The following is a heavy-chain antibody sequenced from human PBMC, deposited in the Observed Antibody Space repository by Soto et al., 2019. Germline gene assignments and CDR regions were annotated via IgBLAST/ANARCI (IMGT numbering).Heavy chain of an antibody. CDR1: GFTFSSYA. J-gene: IGHJ4*02. CDR2: ISGSGGST. CDR3: AKGDILVVPAASDY. Sequence: GGSLRLSCAASGFTFSSYAMSWVRQAPGKGLEWVSAISGSGGSTYYADSVKGRFTISRDNSKNTLYLQMNSLRAEDTAVYYWAKGDILVVPAASDYWGQGTLVTVSS. D-gene: IGHD2-2*01. V-gene: IGHV3-23*01.